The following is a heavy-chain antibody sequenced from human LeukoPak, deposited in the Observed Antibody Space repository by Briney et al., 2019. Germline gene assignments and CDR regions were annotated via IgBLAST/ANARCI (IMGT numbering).Heavy chain of an antibody. CDR3: ARLSIPPLNWFDP. CDR2: FSYSGNTY. D-gene: IGHD4-11*01. Sequence: SGTLSLTCTVSGGSISSTSYYWGWIRQPPGKGLEWIGSFSYSGNTYYYSPSLKTRVTVSVDTSKNQFALKLSSVTAADTAVYYCARLSIPPLNWFDPWGQGTLVTVSS. CDR1: GGSISSTSYY. J-gene: IGHJ5*02. V-gene: IGHV4-39*01.